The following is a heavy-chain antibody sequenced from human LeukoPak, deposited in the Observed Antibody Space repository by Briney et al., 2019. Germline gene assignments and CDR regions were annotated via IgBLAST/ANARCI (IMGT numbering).Heavy chain of an antibody. CDR1: GFTFSSYA. V-gene: IGHV3-30*18. Sequence: QPGRSLRLSCVASGFTFSSYAMHWVRQAPGKGLEWVAIISYDGSNKYYADSVKGRFTISRDNSKNTLYLQMNSLRAEDTAVYYCANRVRGTYYFDSWGQGTLVTVSS. CDR3: ANRVRGTYYFDS. J-gene: IGHJ4*02. D-gene: IGHD2-15*01. CDR2: ISYDGSNK.